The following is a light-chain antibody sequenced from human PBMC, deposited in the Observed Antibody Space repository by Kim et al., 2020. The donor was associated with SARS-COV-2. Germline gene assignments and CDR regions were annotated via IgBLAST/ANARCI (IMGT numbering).Light chain of an antibody. V-gene: IGKV1-5*01. Sequence: DIQMTQSPSTLSASVGDTVTITCRASQSISSWLAWYQQKPGKAPKLVVCDPSVLGSGVPSRFSGSGCGTEFTLTISSLQPDDFATYYCQRYTTYSGTFGQGAKVDIK. CDR3: QRYTTYSGT. CDR1: QSISSW. J-gene: IGKJ1*01. CDR2: DPS.